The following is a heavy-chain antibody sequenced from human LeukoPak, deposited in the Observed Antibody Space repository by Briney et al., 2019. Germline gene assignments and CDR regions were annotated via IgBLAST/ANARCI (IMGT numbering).Heavy chain of an antibody. CDR2: ISSSGTTI. V-gene: IGHV3-11*01. CDR1: GFTFRDYY. J-gene: IGHJ5*02. Sequence: KSGGSLRLSCAASGFTFRDYYMSWLRQPPGKRLEWGSYISSSGTTIYYADTGKGRFTISRDNAKNSLYLQMNSLRAEDTAVYYCARDQSGEWELLSGWWFDPRGQGTLVTVSS. D-gene: IGHD1-26*01. CDR3: ARDQSGEWELLSGWWFDP.